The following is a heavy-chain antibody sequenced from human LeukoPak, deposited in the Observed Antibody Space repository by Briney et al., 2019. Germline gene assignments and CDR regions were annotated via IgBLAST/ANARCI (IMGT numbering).Heavy chain of an antibody. CDR2: ISSKGGST. CDR1: GFTFSTYA. D-gene: IGHD2-15*01. V-gene: IGHV3-64*01. CDR3: ARTPEFCSGGSCYSEGYFDS. J-gene: IGHJ4*02. Sequence: GGSLRLSCAASGFTFSTYAMHWVRQAPGKGLEYVSAISSKGGSTYYANSVKGRFTISRDNSKNTLYLQMGSLRTEDMAVYYCARTPEFCSGGSCYSEGYFDSWGQGTLVTVSP.